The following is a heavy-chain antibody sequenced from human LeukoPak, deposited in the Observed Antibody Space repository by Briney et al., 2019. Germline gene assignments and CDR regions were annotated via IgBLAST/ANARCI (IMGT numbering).Heavy chain of an antibody. D-gene: IGHD3-3*01. CDR2: INHSGST. Sequence: SETLSLTCAVCGGSFSGYYWGWIRQPPGKGLEWIGEINHSGSTNYNPSLKSRVTISVDTSKNQFSLKLSSVTAADTAVYYCARSITIFGVVIEGPFDYWGQGTLVTVSS. J-gene: IGHJ4*02. CDR1: GGSFSGYY. V-gene: IGHV4-34*01. CDR3: ARSITIFGVVIEGPFDY.